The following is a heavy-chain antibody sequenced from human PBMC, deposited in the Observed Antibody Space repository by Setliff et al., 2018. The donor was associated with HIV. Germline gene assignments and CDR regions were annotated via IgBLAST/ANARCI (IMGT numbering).Heavy chain of an antibody. Sequence: SETLSLTCNVSGGSISGYYWSWVRQPPGKGLEWIGYIYYSGSTNYNPPLRSRVTISVDTSKNQVSLRLTSVTSADTALYYCARESQQYYDILTGFNYYYGMDVWGRGITVTVS. J-gene: IGHJ6*02. V-gene: IGHV4-59*01. CDR3: ARESQQYYDILTGFNYYYGMDV. CDR2: IYYSGST. CDR1: GGSISGYY. D-gene: IGHD3-9*01.